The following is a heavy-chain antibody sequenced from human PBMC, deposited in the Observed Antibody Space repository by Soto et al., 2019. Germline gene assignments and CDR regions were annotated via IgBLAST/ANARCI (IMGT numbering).Heavy chain of an antibody. CDR1: GFTVSSNY. D-gene: IGHD1-26*01. Sequence: EVQLVESGGGLIQPGGSLRLSCAASGFTVSSNYMSWVRQAPGKGLEWVSVIYSGGSTYYADSVNGRFTISRDNSKSTLYLQMNSLRAEDTAVYYCARMVGYYYDDMAVWGQETTVTVSS. CDR2: IYSGGST. CDR3: ARMVGYYYDDMAV. J-gene: IGHJ6*02. V-gene: IGHV3-53*01.